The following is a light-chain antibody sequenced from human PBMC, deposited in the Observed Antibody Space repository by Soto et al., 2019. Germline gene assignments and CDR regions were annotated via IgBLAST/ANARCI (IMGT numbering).Light chain of an antibody. Sequence: SVVRQPASESGSRWPSYPFSCTGTSSDVGSYNLVSWYQQHPGKAPKLMIYEVSKRPSGVSNRFSGSKSGNTASLTISGLQAEDEAEYYGCSYTASSTNYVFGAGTKVTFI. J-gene: IGLJ1*01. CDR2: EVS. V-gene: IGLV2-23*02. CDR3: CSYTASSTNYV. CDR1: SSDVGSYNL.